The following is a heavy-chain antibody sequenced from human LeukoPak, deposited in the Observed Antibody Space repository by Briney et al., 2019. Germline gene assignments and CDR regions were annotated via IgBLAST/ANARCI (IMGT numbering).Heavy chain of an antibody. V-gene: IGHV4-34*01. J-gene: IGHJ4*02. CDR2: INHSGYT. Sequence: SETLSLTCAVYDGSFSGYFWSWIRQPPGKVLEWIGEINHSGYTNYNPSLESRVTISVDTSKNQFSLKLSSVTAADTAVYYCARGWGILTGYYRYWGQGTLVTVSS. CDR3: ARGWGILTGYYRY. CDR1: DGSFSGYF. D-gene: IGHD3-9*01.